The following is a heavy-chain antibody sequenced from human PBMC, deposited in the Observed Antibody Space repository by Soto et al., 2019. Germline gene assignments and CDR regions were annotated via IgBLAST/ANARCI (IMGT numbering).Heavy chain of an antibody. D-gene: IGHD6-19*01. CDR3: ASVIAVDGTPIDY. V-gene: IGHV1-8*01. J-gene: IGHJ4*02. Sequence: ASVKVSCKASGYTFTSYDINWVRQATGQGLEWMGWMNPNSGNTGYAQKFQGRVTMTRNTSISTAYMELSSLRSEDTAVYYCASVIAVDGTPIDYWGQGTLVTVSS. CDR1: GYTFTSYD. CDR2: MNPNSGNT.